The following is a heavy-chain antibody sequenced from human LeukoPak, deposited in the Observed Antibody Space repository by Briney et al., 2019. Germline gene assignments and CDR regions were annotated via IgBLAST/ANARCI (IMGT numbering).Heavy chain of an antibody. Sequence: SETLSLTCTVSVGSISSGYYYWRWIRQPPGKGLEWIGYIYYSGSTYYNPSLKSRVTISVDTSKNQFSLKLSSVTAADTAVYYCARDDFSAGQTLDYWGQGTLVTVSS. V-gene: IGHV4-30-4*01. CDR2: IYYSGST. CDR1: VGSISSGYYY. D-gene: IGHD6-19*01. CDR3: ARDDFSAGQTLDY. J-gene: IGHJ4*02.